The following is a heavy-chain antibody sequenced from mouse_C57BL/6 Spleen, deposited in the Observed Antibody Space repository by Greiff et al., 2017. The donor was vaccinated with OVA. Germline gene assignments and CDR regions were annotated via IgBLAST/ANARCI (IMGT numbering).Heavy chain of an antibody. CDR2: IHPNSGST. CDR3: ASAYDGYYVDD. Sequence: QVQLQQPGAELVKPGASVKLSCKASGYTFTSYWMHWVKQRPGQGLEWIGMIHPNSGSTNYNEKFKSKATLTVDKSSSTAYMQLSSLTSEDSAVYYCASAYDGYYVDDWGQGTTLTVSS. D-gene: IGHD2-3*01. V-gene: IGHV1-64*01. CDR1: GYTFTSYW. J-gene: IGHJ2*01.